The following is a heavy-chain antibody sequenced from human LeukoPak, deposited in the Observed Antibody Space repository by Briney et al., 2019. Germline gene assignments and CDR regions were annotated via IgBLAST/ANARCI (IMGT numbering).Heavy chain of an antibody. D-gene: IGHD3-22*01. Sequence: PGRSLRLSCAASGFTFSSYGMHWVRQAPGKGLEWVAVTSYDGSNKYYADSVKGRFTISRDNSKNTLYLQMNSLRAEDTAVYYCAKGTLIYYDSSGDYFDYWGQGTLVTVSS. J-gene: IGHJ4*02. CDR3: AKGTLIYYDSSGDYFDY. CDR1: GFTFSSYG. CDR2: TSYDGSNK. V-gene: IGHV3-30*18.